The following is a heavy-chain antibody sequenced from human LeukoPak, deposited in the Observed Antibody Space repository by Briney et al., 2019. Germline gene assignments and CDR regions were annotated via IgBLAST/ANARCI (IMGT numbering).Heavy chain of an antibody. V-gene: IGHV3-9*01. CDR1: GFTLDDYA. CDR2: ISWNSGSI. Sequence: GGSLRLSCAASGFTLDDYAMHWVRQAPGKGLEWVSGISWNSGSIGYADSVKGRFTISRDNAKSSLYLQMNSLRAEDTALYYCAKQNFGDYVFDYWGQGTLVTVSS. D-gene: IGHD4-17*01. J-gene: IGHJ4*02. CDR3: AKQNFGDYVFDY.